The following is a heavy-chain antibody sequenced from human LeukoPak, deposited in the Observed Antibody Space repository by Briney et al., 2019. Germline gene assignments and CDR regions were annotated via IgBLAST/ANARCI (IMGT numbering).Heavy chain of an antibody. Sequence: GGSLRLSCAASGFTFSSYAMSWVRQAPGKGLEWVSAISGSGGSTYFADSVKGRFTISRDNSKNTLYLQMNSLRAEDTAVYYCANSAGWYQLLPWFDPWGQGTLVTVSS. CDR3: ANSAGWYQLLPWFDP. CDR2: ISGSGGST. CDR1: GFTFSSYA. D-gene: IGHD2-2*01. J-gene: IGHJ5*02. V-gene: IGHV3-23*01.